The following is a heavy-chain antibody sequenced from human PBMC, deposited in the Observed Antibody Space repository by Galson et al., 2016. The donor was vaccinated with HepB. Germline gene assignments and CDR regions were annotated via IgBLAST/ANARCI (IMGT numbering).Heavy chain of an antibody. J-gene: IGHJ4*02. Sequence: LSLTCAVSGDSLSPYYWSWIRHPPGKGLEWIGHLYYTGSTTYHPSLQSPVSMSVDTSRNQFTLKLRSVTAADTAVYYCARNLDMGLAPFDYWGQGTLITVSS. CDR3: ARNLDMGLAPFDY. CDR2: LYYTGST. D-gene: IGHD2-8*02. V-gene: IGHV4-59*01. CDR1: GDSLSPYY.